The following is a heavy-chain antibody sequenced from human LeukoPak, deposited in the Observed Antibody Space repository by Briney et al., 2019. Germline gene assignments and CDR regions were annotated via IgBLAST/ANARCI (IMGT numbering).Heavy chain of an antibody. CDR1: GFTFTTYW. CDR3: AKVAKYYYGSETYYFFEH. CDR2: IKQDGTER. J-gene: IGHJ4*02. D-gene: IGHD3-10*01. V-gene: IGHV3-7*01. Sequence: GESLRLSCAASGFTFTTYWMSWVRQAPGKGLEWVANIKQDGTERYYVDSVKGRFTISRDNVKNSLYLQMNSLRVEDTAVYYCAKVAKYYYGSETYYFFEHWGQGTPVTASS.